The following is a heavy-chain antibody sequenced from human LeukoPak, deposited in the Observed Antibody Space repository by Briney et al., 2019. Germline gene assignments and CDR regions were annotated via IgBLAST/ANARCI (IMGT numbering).Heavy chain of an antibody. Sequence: ASVKVSCKVSGSTLTKLSVHWVRQTPGKGLEWMGGFDPEDGETINGQKFQGRVTMTEDTSTDTAYMELSSLRSEDTAVYYCAILMFRGVIGDDYYGMDVWGKGTTVTVSS. CDR1: GSTLTKLS. CDR2: FDPEDGET. V-gene: IGHV1-24*01. J-gene: IGHJ6*04. D-gene: IGHD3-10*01. CDR3: AILMFRGVIGDDYYGMDV.